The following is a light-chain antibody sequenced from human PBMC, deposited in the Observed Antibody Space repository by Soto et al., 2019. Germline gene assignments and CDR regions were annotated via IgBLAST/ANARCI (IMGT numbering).Light chain of an antibody. CDR3: QQYNTNSWT. CDR2: RAS. Sequence: DIQMTQSPSTLSAFVGDRVTITCRASQSISVWLAWYQQKPGKAPKLLIYRASTLASGVPSRFSGSGSGTEFTLTGSSLQPDDFATYYCQQYNTNSWTFGQGTKVEIK. CDR1: QSISVW. V-gene: IGKV1-5*03. J-gene: IGKJ1*01.